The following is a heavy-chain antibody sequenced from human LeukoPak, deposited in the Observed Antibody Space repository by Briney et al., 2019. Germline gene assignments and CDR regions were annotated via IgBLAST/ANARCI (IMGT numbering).Heavy chain of an antibody. D-gene: IGHD3-10*01. V-gene: IGHV3-30*02. CDR1: GFTFSNYG. CDR3: AKLGKTENHYGSGRFSYYYYMDV. CDR2: IRSDGVNK. J-gene: IGHJ6*03. Sequence: QPEGSLRLSCAASGFTFSNYGMHWVRQAPGKGLEWVAFIRSDGVNKYHADSVKGRFTISRDNSKNTLYLQMNSLRAEDTAVYYCAKLGKTENHYGSGRFSYYYYMDVWGKGTTVTISS.